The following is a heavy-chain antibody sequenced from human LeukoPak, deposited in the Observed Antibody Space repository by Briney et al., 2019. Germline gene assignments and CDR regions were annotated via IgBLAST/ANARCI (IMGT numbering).Heavy chain of an antibody. J-gene: IGHJ4*02. V-gene: IGHV3-7*01. CDR3: ARGGTELVIPTY. Sequence: GGSLRLSCVASGFTFSDHWMSWVRQAPGKGLEWVANIKKDGSEKYYVDSVKGRFTISRDNAKNSLYLQMNSLGAEDTAVYFCARGGTELVIPTYWGQGILVTVSS. D-gene: IGHD3-22*01. CDR1: GFTFSDHW. CDR2: IKKDGSEK.